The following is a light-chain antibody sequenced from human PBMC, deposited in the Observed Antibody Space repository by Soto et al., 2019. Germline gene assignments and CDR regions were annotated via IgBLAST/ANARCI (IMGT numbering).Light chain of an antibody. CDR2: EVT. CDR3: SSYAGSNNLV. J-gene: IGLJ2*01. V-gene: IGLV2-8*01. Sequence: QSALTQPPSASGSPGQSVTISCTGTSSDVGGYNYVSWYQQHPGKAPKLMLYEVTKRPSGVPDRFSGSKSGNTASLTVSGLQAEDEADYYCSSYAGSNNLVFGGGTKLT. CDR1: SSDVGGYNY.